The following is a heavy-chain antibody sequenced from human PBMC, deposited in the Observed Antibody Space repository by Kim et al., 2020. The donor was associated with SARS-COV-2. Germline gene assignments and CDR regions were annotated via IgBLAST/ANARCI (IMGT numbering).Heavy chain of an antibody. CDR3: AKNPRQDYFDF. Sequence: GGSLRLSCAASGFTFSSYAMSWVRQAPGKGLEWVSVIYSGTGRTYYTDSVKGRFTISRDDSKNTLYLQMNSLRAEDTAVYYCAKNPRQDYFDFWGQGTLV. CDR1: GFTFSSYA. CDR2: IYSGTGRT. J-gene: IGHJ4*02. V-gene: IGHV3-23*03.